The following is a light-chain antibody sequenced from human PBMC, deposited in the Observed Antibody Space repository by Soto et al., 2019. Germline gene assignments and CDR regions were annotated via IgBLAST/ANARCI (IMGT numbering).Light chain of an antibody. CDR2: GNN. CDR3: QSYDSSLSVHVV. J-gene: IGLJ2*01. CDR1: SSNIGAGYD. V-gene: IGLV1-40*01. Sequence: QSVLTQPPSVSGAPGQRVTISCTGSSSNIGAGYDVHWYQQLPGTAPKLLIYGNNTRPSGVPDRFSGSKSGTSASLAITGLQAEDEADYYCQSYDSSLSVHVVFGGGTKLTVL.